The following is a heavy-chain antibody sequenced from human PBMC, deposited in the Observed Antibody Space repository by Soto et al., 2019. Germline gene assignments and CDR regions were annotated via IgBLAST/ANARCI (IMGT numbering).Heavy chain of an antibody. D-gene: IGHD3-22*01. CDR1: GGSIGSSNYY. CDR3: ARYYDTSNRAYFHH. CDR2: IYYSWTT. Sequence: QLQLQESGPGLVKPSETLSLTCTVSGGSIGSSNYYWGWIRQPPGNGLEWIGTIYYSWTTYYNPSLKSRVTISVDTSKNQFSRRLSSVTAADTAMYYCARYYDTSNRAYFHHWGQGTRVTVSS. J-gene: IGHJ1*01. V-gene: IGHV4-39*01.